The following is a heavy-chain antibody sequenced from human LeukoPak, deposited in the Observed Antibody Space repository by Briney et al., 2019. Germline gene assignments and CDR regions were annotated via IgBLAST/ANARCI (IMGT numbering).Heavy chain of an antibody. V-gene: IGHV3-13*01. D-gene: IGHD5-18*01. CDR3: ARGVSAMASGYFDL. CDR2: IGTAGDT. J-gene: IGHJ2*01. Sequence: GGSLRLSCAASGFTFSSYDMPWVRQATGKGLEWDSAIGTAGDTYYPGSVKGRFNISRENAKNSLYLQMNSLRAGDTAVYYCARGVSAMASGYFDLWGRGTLVTVSS. CDR1: GFTFSSYD.